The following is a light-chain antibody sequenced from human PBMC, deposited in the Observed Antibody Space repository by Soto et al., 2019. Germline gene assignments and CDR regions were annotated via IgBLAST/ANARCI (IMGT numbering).Light chain of an antibody. J-gene: IGKJ3*01. CDR3: QQYGNAPFT. Sequence: EIVLTQSPGTLSLSPGERATLSCRASQSVSNNYLAWYQRKPGQAPRLLIYGASSRATGIPDRFSGSGSGTDFTLTISRLEPEDFAVYYCQQYGNAPFTFGPGTKVDIK. V-gene: IGKV3-20*01. CDR2: GAS. CDR1: QSVSNNY.